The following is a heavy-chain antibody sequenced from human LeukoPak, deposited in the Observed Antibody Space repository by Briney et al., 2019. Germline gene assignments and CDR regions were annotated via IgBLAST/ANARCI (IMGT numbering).Heavy chain of an antibody. CDR3: ARDLLVDEDFDDY. Sequence: ASVKFSCKASGYIFTGYYMHWVRQAPGQGLEWMGWINPNSGGTNYAQKFQGRVTMTRDTSISTAYMELSRLRSDDTAVYYCARDLLVDEDFDDYWGQGTLVTASS. CDR1: GYIFTGYY. CDR2: INPNSGGT. D-gene: IGHD1-26*01. V-gene: IGHV1-2*02. J-gene: IGHJ4*02.